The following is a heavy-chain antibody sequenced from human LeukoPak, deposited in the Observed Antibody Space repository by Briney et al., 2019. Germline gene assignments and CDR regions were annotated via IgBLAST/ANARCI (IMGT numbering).Heavy chain of an antibody. Sequence: SETLSLTCAVYGGSFSGYYWSWIRQPPGKGLEWIGEINHSGSTNYNPSLKSRVTISVDTSKNQFSLKLSSVTAADTAVYYCARGYSSSWYGYFDYWGQGTLVTVSS. CDR3: ARGYSSSWYGYFDY. J-gene: IGHJ4*02. CDR2: INHSGST. D-gene: IGHD6-13*01. V-gene: IGHV4-34*01. CDR1: GGSFSGYY.